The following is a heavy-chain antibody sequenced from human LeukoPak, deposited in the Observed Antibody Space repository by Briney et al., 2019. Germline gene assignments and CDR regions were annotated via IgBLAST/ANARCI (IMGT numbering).Heavy chain of an antibody. Sequence: SVTVSCQASGGTFSSYAISWVRQAPGQGVEWMGGIIPIFGTANYAQKFQGRVTITTDESTSTAYMELSSLRSEDTAVYYCARGVEFYYYYYMDVWGKGTTVTVSS. CDR3: ARGVEFYYYYYMDV. CDR2: IIPIFGTA. CDR1: GGTFSSYA. J-gene: IGHJ6*03. V-gene: IGHV1-69*05. D-gene: IGHD3-10*01.